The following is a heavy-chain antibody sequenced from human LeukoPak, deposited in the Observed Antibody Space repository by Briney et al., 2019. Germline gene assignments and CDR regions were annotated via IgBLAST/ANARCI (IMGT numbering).Heavy chain of an antibody. V-gene: IGHV4-34*01. J-gene: IGHJ4*02. CDR3: ARDRYSSSWYYFDY. D-gene: IGHD6-13*01. CDR2: INHSGST. Sequence: SETLSLTCAVYGGSFSGYYWSWIRQPPGKGLEWIGEINHSGSTNYNPSLKSRVTISVDTSKNQFSLKLSSVTAADTAVYYCARDRYSSSWYYFDYWGQGTLVTVSS. CDR1: GGSFSGYY.